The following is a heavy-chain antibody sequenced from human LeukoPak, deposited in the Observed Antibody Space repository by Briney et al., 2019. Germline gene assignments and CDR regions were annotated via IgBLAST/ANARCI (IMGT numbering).Heavy chain of an antibody. D-gene: IGHD3-22*01. CDR1: GYSFNSYW. CDR2: IYPGDSDT. J-gene: IGHJ4*02. CDR3: ARRAHYYDSSGYYEFDY. V-gene: IGHV5-51*01. Sequence: GESLKISCKGSGYSFNSYWIGWVRQMPGKGLEWMGIIYPGDSDTRYSPSFQGQVTISADKSISTAYLQWSSLKASDTAMHYCARRAHYYDSSGYYEFDYWGQGTLVTVSS.